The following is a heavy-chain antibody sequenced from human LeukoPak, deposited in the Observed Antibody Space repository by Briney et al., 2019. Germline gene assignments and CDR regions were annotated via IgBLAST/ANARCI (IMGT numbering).Heavy chain of an antibody. Sequence: PSETLSLTCTVSGGSISSDYWSWIRQPPGKGLEWIGYIYYSGSTNYNPSLKSRVTISVDTSKNQFSLKLSSVTAADTAVYYCARDQGYNLDWGQGTLVTVSS. CDR2: IYYSGST. V-gene: IGHV4-59*01. D-gene: IGHD5-24*01. CDR1: GGSISSDY. CDR3: ARDQGYNLD. J-gene: IGHJ4*02.